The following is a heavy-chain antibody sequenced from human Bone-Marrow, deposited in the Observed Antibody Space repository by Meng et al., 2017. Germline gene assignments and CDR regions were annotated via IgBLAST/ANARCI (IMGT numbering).Heavy chain of an antibody. V-gene: IGHV1-69*05. CDR2: INPIFGTA. D-gene: IGHD2-2*01. CDR3: ARDIGDIVVVPAALYYYYYGMDV. J-gene: IGHJ6*02. CDR1: VGTFRNYA. Sequence: SSVKVSCQASVGTFRNYALSWVRQAPGPGLEWMGGINPIFGTANYAQKFQGRVTITTDESTSTAYMELSSLRSEDTAVYYCARDIGDIVVVPAALYYYYYGMDVWGQGTTVTVSS.